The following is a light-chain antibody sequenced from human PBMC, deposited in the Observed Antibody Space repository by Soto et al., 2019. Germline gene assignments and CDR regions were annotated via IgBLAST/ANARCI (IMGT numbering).Light chain of an antibody. Sequence: EIVLTQSPATLSSSPGERATLSCRASQSVSTFLAWYQHKPGQAPRLLIYDASNRATGIPDRFRGSGSGTDFTLTISSLGPEDFALYYCQQGTDWPPGTFGQGTKVEIK. CDR1: QSVSTF. CDR3: QQGTDWPPGT. J-gene: IGKJ1*01. V-gene: IGKV3-11*01. CDR2: DAS.